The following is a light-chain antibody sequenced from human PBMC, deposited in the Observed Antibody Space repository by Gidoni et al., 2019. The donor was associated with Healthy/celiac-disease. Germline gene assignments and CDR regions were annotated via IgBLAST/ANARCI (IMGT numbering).Light chain of an antibody. V-gene: IGKV2-28*01. CDR2: LGS. Sequence: DTVMTQSPLPLPVTPGEPASISCRPSQSLLHSNGYNYLDWYLQKPGQSPQLLIYLGSNRASGVPDRFSGSGSGTDFTLKISRVEAEDVGVYYCMQALQTPLFTFGPGTKVDIK. CDR3: MQALQTPLFT. J-gene: IGKJ3*01. CDR1: QSLLHSNGYNY.